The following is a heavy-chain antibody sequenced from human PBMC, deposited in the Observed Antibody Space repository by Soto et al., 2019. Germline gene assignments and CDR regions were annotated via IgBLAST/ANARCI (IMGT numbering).Heavy chain of an antibody. CDR3: ARGSAYCSSTSCYPNWFDP. CDR1: GGSISSYY. V-gene: IGHV4-59*01. D-gene: IGHD2-2*01. Sequence: SETLSLTCTVSGGSISSYYWSWIRQPPGKGLEWIGYIYYSGSTNYNPSLKSRVTISVDTSKNQFSLKLSSVTAADTAVYYCARGSAYCSSTSCYPNWFDPWGQGTLVTV. J-gene: IGHJ5*02. CDR2: IYYSGST.